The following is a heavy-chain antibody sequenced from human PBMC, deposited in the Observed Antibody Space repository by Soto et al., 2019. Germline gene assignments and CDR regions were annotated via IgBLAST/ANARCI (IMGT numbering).Heavy chain of an antibody. J-gene: IGHJ4*02. V-gene: IGHV3-9*01. D-gene: IGHD3-3*01. CDR2: ISWNSGSI. CDR3: AKAGFWSGYYSLVDY. Sequence: EVQLVESGGGLVQPGRSLRLSCAASGFIFDDYAMHWVRQAPGKGLEWVSGISWNSGSIGYADSVKGRFTISRDNAKNSLYLQMNSLRAEDTALYYCAKAGFWSGYYSLVDYWGQGTLVTVSS. CDR1: GFIFDDYA.